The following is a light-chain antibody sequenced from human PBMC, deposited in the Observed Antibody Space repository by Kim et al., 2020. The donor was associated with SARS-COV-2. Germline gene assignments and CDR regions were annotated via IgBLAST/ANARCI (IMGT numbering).Light chain of an antibody. CDR2: SNN. CDR3: AAWDDSLNGPV. J-gene: IGLJ3*02. Sequence: QSVLTQPPSASGTPGQRVTISCSGSSSNIGSNTVNWYQQLPGTAPKLLIYSNNQWPSGVPDRFSGSKSGTSASLAISDLQSEDEADYFCAAWDDSLNGPVFGGGTQLTV. CDR1: SSNIGSNT. V-gene: IGLV1-44*01.